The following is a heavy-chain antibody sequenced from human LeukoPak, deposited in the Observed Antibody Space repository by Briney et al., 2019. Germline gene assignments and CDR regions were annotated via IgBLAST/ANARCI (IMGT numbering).Heavy chain of an antibody. CDR3: AKAREILTGYYPFDY. CDR2: ISWNGGST. V-gene: IGHV3-20*04. Sequence: GGSLRLSCAASGFTFDDYGMSWVRQAPGKGLEWVSGISWNGGSTDYANSVKGRFTISRDNSKNTLYLQMNSLRAEDTAVYYCAKAREILTGYYPFDYWGQGTLVTVSS. D-gene: IGHD3-9*01. CDR1: GFTFDDYG. J-gene: IGHJ4*02.